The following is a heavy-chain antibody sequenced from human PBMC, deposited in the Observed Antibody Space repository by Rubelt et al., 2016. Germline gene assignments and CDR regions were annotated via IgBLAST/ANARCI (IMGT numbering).Heavy chain of an antibody. CDR2: IKQGGSEK. CDR3: AKDMTVMVRGAKGYGMDV. J-gene: IGHJ6*02. Sequence: EVQLVESGGGLVQPGGSLRLSCAASGFTFSSYWMSWVRQTPGKGQEWVANIKQGGSEKYYVDSVKGRFTLSRDNAKNSWFLKMNRLRAEDTALDYCAKDMTVMVRGAKGYGMDVWGQGTTVIVSS. D-gene: IGHD3-10*01. CDR1: GFTFSSYW. V-gene: IGHV3-7*03.